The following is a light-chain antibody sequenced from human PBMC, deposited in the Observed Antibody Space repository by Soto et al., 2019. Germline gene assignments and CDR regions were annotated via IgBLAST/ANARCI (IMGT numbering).Light chain of an antibody. J-gene: IGKJ4*01. CDR2: AAS. Sequence: DIQMTQSPSSLSASVGDRATIPCRASQSISSYLNWYQQKPGKAPKLLIYAASSLQSGVPSRFSGSGSGTEFTLTISSLQPEDFATYYCQQLNSYPHTFGGGTKVDI. CDR3: QQLNSYPHT. CDR1: QSISSY. V-gene: IGKV1-9*01.